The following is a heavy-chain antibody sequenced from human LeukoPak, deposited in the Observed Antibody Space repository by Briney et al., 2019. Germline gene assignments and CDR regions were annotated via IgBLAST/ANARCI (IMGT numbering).Heavy chain of an antibody. Sequence: KPSETLSLTCTVSGGSIGLYHWTWIRQPPGKGLGWIGYIYYNGSTKYNVSLKSRVTISVDTSKNQFSLRLSSVTAADTAVYYCARDRAAGSDWLDPWGQGTLVTVSS. D-gene: IGHD3-10*01. J-gene: IGHJ5*02. V-gene: IGHV4-59*01. CDR3: ARDRAAGSDWLDP. CDR2: IYYNGST. CDR1: GGSIGLYH.